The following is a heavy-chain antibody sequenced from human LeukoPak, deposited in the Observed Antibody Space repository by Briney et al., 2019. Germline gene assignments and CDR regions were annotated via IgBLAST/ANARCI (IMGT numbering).Heavy chain of an antibody. CDR3: AREGFYSGYDR. CDR1: GFTFSTYS. V-gene: IGHV3-48*02. J-gene: IGHJ4*02. Sequence: GGSLRLSCAASGFTFSTYSMNWVRQAPGKGLEWVSYAAAGGLTSHADSVRGRFTISRDNAKNSLYLQMNSLRDEDTAVYYCAREGFYSGYDRWGQGTLVTVSS. CDR2: AAAGGLT. D-gene: IGHD5-12*01.